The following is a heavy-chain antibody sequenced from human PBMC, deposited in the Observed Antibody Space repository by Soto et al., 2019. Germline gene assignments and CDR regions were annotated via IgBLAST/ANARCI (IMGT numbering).Heavy chain of an antibody. Sequence: EVQLVESGGGLVQPGGSLRLSCAASGFTFSTYWMHWVRQAPGKGLVWVSHINSDGSSTSHADSVKGRFTISRDNAKNTLYLQMSSLRDEDTAVYYCARGQHWLANCYYYYGMDVWGQGTTVTVSS. V-gene: IGHV3-74*01. CDR1: GFTFSTYW. CDR3: ARGQHWLANCYYYYGMDV. D-gene: IGHD6-19*01. J-gene: IGHJ6*02. CDR2: INSDGSST.